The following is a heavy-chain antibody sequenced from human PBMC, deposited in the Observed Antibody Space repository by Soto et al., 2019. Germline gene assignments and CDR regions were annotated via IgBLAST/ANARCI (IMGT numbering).Heavy chain of an antibody. CDR1: GFTFSNYA. V-gene: IGHV3-23*01. CDR3: VIGVYLLDFDY. Sequence: EVQLLESGGGLIQPGGSLRLSCAASGFTFSNYAMTWVRQAPGKGLEWVSTISGTGGNTYYADSGKGRFTISRDNTKNTGDLQMNSRRAEDTAVDYWVIGVYLLDFDYWGQGTLVTVSS. D-gene: IGHD6-13*01. CDR2: ISGTGGNT. J-gene: IGHJ4*02.